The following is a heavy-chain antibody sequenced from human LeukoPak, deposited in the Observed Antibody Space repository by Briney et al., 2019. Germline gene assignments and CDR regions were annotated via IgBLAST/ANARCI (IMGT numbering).Heavy chain of an antibody. V-gene: IGHV3-7*01. CDR2: IKQDGSEK. Sequence: PGGSLRLSCAASGFTFSSYWMSWVRQAPGKGLEWVANIKQDGSEKYYVDSVKGRFTISRDNAKNSLYLQMNSLRAEDTAVYYCASAYYHFWSGYYTSAFDIWGQGTMVTVSS. J-gene: IGHJ3*02. CDR1: GFTFSSYW. D-gene: IGHD3-3*01. CDR3: ASAYYHFWSGYYTSAFDI.